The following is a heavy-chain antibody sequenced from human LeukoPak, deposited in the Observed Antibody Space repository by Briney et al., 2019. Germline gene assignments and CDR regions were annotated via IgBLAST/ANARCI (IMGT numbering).Heavy chain of an antibody. Sequence: GGSLRLSCAASGFTFSGYGMHWVRQAPGKGLEWVAVISYDGHNEYYADSVKGRFTISRDNSKNTVFLQMNSLRAEDTAVYYCAKGVGYGGMDVWGQGTTVTVSS. CDR2: ISYDGHNE. J-gene: IGHJ6*02. CDR3: AKGVGYGGMDV. CDR1: GFTFSGYG. D-gene: IGHD2-8*01. V-gene: IGHV3-30*18.